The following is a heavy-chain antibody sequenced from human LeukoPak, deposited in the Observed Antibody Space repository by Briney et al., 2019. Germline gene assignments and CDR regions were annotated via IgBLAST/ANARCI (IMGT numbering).Heavy chain of an antibody. CDR3: ARGLNRNDYGDYGY. CDR2: IYYTGST. J-gene: IGHJ4*02. D-gene: IGHD4-17*01. Sequence: SETLSLTCTVSGGSLSSYYWTWIRQPPGKGLEWIGYIYYTGSTSYNPSLKSRVTISVQTSKNQFSLKLSSVTAADTAVYYCARGLNRNDYGDYGYWGQGTLVTVSS. V-gene: IGHV4-59*01. CDR1: GGSLSSYY.